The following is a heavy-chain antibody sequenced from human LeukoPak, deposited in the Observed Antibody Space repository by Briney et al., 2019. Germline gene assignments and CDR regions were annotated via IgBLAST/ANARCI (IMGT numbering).Heavy chain of an antibody. CDR3: ARGRIVVVPAATYYYGSGTLFDY. CDR1: GGSFSGYY. CDR2: INHSGST. Sequence: SETLSLTCAVYGGSFSGYYWSWIRQPPGKGLEWIGEINHSGSTNYNPSLKSRVTTSVDTSKNQFSLKLSSVTAADTAVYYCARGRIVVVPAATYYYGSGTLFDYWGQGTLVTVSS. V-gene: IGHV4-34*01. D-gene: IGHD2-2*01. J-gene: IGHJ4*02.